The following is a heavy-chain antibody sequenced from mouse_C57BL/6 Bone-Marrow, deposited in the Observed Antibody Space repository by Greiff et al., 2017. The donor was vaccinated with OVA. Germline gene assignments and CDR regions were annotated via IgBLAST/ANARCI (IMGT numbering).Heavy chain of an antibody. D-gene: IGHD1-1*01. J-gene: IGHJ2*01. Sequence: EVKLVESGGDLVKPGGSLKLSCAASGFTFSSYGMSWVRQTPDKRLEWVATISSGGSYTYYPDSVKGRFTISRDNAKNTLYLQMSSLKSEDTAMYYCARSYYGSSLDYWGQGTTLTVSS. CDR2: ISSGGSYT. V-gene: IGHV5-6*01. CDR3: ARSYYGSSLDY. CDR1: GFTFSSYG.